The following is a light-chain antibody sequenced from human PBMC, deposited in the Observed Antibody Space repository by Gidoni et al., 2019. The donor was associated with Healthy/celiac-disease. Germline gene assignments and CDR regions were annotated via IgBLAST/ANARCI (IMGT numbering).Light chain of an antibody. CDR1: QSISSY. CDR3: QQRYSTPPWT. CDR2: AAS. J-gene: IGKJ1*01. Sequence: IQMIQSPSSLSASVGDRVTITCRASQSISSYLNWYQQKPGKAPKLLIYAASSLQSGVPSRFSGSGSGTDFTLTISSLQPEDFATYYCQQRYSTPPWTFGQGTKVEIK. V-gene: IGKV1-39*01.